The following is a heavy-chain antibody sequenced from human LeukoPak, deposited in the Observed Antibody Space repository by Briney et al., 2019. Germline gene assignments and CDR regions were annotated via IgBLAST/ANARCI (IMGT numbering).Heavy chain of an antibody. V-gene: IGHV3-23*01. J-gene: IGHJ4*02. Sequence: GGSLRLSCAVSGFSFSTYAMSWVRQAPGRGLEWVSVITGSGAGTYYADSVKGRFTISRDNSKNTLYLQMNSLRAEDTAVYYCAKPLWPSSSLRDDYWGQGTLVTVSS. CDR1: GFSFSTYA. D-gene: IGHD6-6*01. CDR3: AKPLWPSSSLRDDY. CDR2: ITGSGAGT.